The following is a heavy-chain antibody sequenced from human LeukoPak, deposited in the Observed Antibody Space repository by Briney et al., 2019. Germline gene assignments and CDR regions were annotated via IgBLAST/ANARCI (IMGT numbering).Heavy chain of an antibody. CDR2: ISGSGGST. J-gene: IGHJ4*02. CDR1: GFTFRSFA. CDR3: AKDPYYDFWSAPPPDY. V-gene: IGHV3-23*01. Sequence: PGGSLRLSCAASGFTFRSFAMSWVRQAPGKGLEWVPAISGSGGSTYYADSVKGRFTISRDNSKNTLYLQMNSLRAEDTALYYCAKDPYYDFWSAPPPDYWGQGTLVTVSS. D-gene: IGHD3-3*01.